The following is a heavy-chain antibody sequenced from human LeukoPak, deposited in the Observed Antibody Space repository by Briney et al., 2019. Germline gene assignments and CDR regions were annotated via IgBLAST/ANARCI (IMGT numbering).Heavy chain of an antibody. V-gene: IGHV1-69*13. Sequence: GASVKVSCKASGGTFSKYSISWVRQRPGQGLEWMGGIIPIFGTANYAQKFQGRVTITADESTSTAYMELSSLRSEDTAVYYCASDHYDFARMDVWGQGTTVTVSS. CDR2: IIPIFGTA. J-gene: IGHJ6*02. CDR1: GGTFSKYS. D-gene: IGHD3-3*01. CDR3: ASDHYDFARMDV.